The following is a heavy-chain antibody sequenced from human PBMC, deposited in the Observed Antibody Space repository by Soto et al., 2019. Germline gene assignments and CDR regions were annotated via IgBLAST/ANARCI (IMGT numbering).Heavy chain of an antibody. CDR3: AKDLGYCSGGSCYSTGGNFDY. Sequence: GGSLRLSCAASGFTFSSYAMSWVRQAPGKGLEWVSAISGSGGSTYYADSVKGRFTISRDNSKNTLYLQMNSLRAEDTAVYYCAKDLGYCSGGSCYSTGGNFDYWGQGTLVTVSS. V-gene: IGHV3-23*01. J-gene: IGHJ4*02. CDR1: GFTFSSYA. D-gene: IGHD2-15*01. CDR2: ISGSGGST.